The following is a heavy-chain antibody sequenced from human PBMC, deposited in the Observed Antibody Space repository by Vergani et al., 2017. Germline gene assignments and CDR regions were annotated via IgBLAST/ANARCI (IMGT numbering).Heavy chain of an antibody. V-gene: IGHV4-39*01. Sequence: QLQLQESGPGLVKPSATLSLTCSVSGASIRSSNYYWGWIRQPPGKGLEWIASIYSSGSTHYNPSLKSLVTISVDTSKNQFSLTLSSVAAADTAVYFCARHSSVEWLVKLGWIDPWGQGILVTVSS. D-gene: IGHD6-19*01. CDR1: GASIRSSNYY. CDR2: IYSSGST. CDR3: ARHSSVEWLVKLGWIDP. J-gene: IGHJ5*02.